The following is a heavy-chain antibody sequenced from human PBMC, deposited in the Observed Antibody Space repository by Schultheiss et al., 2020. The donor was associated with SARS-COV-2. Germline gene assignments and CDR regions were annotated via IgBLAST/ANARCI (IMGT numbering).Heavy chain of an antibody. CDR3: ARVRRDYDFWSSSYFYGMDV. CDR1: GGTFSSYA. CDR2: ISPNSGGT. J-gene: IGHJ6*02. Sequence: ASVKVSCKASGGTFSSYAISWVRQAPGQGLEWMGWISPNSGGTDYAQKFQGWVTMTRDTSISTAYIELSRLRSDDTAVYYCARVRRDYDFWSSSYFYGMDVWGQGTTVTVSS. D-gene: IGHD3-3*01. V-gene: IGHV1-2*04.